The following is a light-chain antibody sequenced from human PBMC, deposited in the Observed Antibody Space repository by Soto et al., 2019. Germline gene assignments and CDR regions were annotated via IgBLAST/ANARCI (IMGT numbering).Light chain of an antibody. V-gene: IGKV4-1*01. J-gene: IGKJ4*01. Sequence: VMTQSPDSLAVSLGERATLNGKSSQTVLYSSNTKNNLAWYQQKPGQPPKLLIYWASTRESGVPNRFSGSGSGTDFTLTISSLQAEDLAFYYCPRYDSPPVTFGGWTKVEIK. CDR2: WAS. CDR1: QTVLYSSNTKNN. CDR3: PRYDSPPVT.